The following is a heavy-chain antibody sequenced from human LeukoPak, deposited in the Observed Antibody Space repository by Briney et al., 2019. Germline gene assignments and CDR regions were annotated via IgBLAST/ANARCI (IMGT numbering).Heavy chain of an antibody. CDR1: GGSISSYY. CDR3: ARGGLGYSYGYPLDY. J-gene: IGHJ4*02. CDR2: IYTSGST. D-gene: IGHD5-18*01. V-gene: IGHV4-4*07. Sequence: PSETLSLTCTVSGGSISSYYWSWIRQPAGKRLEWIGRIYTSGSTNYNPSLKSRVTMSIATSKNQFSLKLSSVTAADTAVYYCARGGLGYSYGYPLDYWGQGTLVTVSS.